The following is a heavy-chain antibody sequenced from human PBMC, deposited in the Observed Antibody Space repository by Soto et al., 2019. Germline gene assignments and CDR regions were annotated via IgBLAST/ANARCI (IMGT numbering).Heavy chain of an antibody. D-gene: IGHD1-1*01. V-gene: IGHV1-69*01. CDR3: ARAEMAQQLTKWAFDI. J-gene: IGHJ3*02. Sequence: QVQLVQSGAEVKKPGSSVKVSCKASGCTFSSYAISWVRQAPGQGLEWMGGIIPIFGTANYAQKFQGRVTITADESTSTAYMELSSLRSEDTAVYYCARAEMAQQLTKWAFDIWCQGTMVTVSS. CDR2: IIPIFGTA. CDR1: GCTFSSYA.